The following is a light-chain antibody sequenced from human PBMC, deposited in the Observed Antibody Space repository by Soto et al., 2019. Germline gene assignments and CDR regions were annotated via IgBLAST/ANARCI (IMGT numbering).Light chain of an antibody. CDR1: SSDVGAYNY. CDR3: SSYTGSDNLV. J-gene: IGLJ2*01. V-gene: IGLV2-8*01. Sequence: QSALTQPPSASGSPGQSVTISSTGTSSDVGAYNYVSWYQQHPGKAPKPMIYDVTTRPSGVPDRFSGSKSGKTASLTVSGLQAEDEGDYFCSSYTGSDNLVFGGGTKVTVL. CDR2: DVT.